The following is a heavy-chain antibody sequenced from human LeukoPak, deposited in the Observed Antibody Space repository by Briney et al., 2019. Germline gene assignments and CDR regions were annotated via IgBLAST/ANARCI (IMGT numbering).Heavy chain of an antibody. CDR2: INRDGSEK. V-gene: IGHV3-7*03. CDR3: ARGGYISSWYWVY. D-gene: IGHD6-13*01. CDR1: GFSFSDYW. Sequence: GGSLRLSCAASGFSFSDYWMTWVRQAPGKALEWVANINRDGSEKYYVDSVKGRFTISRDSPKNSLYLQMNNLRAEDTAAYYCARGGYISSWYWVYWGQGTLVTVSS. J-gene: IGHJ4*02.